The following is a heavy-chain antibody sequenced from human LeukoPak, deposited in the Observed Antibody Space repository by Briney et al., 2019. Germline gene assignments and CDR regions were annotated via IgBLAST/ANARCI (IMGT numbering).Heavy chain of an antibody. D-gene: IGHD3-3*01. CDR1: GYTFTSYD. V-gene: IGHV1-8*01. Sequence: ASVKVSCTASGYTFTSYDINWVRQATGQGLEWMGWMNPNSGNTGYAQKFQGRVTMTRNTSISTAYMELSSLRSEDTAVYYCARGAQYDFWSGYLYYGMDVWGQGTTVTVSS. J-gene: IGHJ6*02. CDR3: ARGAQYDFWSGYLYYGMDV. CDR2: MNPNSGNT.